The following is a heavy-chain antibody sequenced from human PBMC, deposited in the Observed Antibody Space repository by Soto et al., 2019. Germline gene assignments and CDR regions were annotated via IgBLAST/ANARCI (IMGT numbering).Heavy chain of an antibody. V-gene: IGHV4-4*02. J-gene: IGHJ4*02. CDR2: IYHSGTT. D-gene: IGHD5-12*01. CDR3: ARDGESGDNLAV. Sequence: QVQLEESGPGLVKPSGTLSLTCAVSGASISSGHWWSWVRQPPGKGLEWIGEIYHSGTTNYSPSLRSPEAVRISVDTSKYQFSLRLPSVTAADTAVYYCARDGESGDNLAVWGQGTLVTVSS. CDR1: GASISSGHW.